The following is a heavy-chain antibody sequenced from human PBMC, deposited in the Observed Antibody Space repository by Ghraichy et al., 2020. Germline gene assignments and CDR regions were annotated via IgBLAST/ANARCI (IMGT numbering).Heavy chain of an antibody. J-gene: IGHJ4*02. D-gene: IGHD6-19*01. CDR1: GFTFSRNW. Sequence: GGSLRLSCAASGFTFSRNWMHWVRHVPGKGLVWVSVINSDGTITSYADSVEGRFTISRDNAENTLYLQVNSLRVEDTAVYYCARDKFSGPKSYYFDSWGQGTLVTVSS. CDR3: ARDKFSGPKSYYFDS. CDR2: INSDGTIT. V-gene: IGHV3-74*01.